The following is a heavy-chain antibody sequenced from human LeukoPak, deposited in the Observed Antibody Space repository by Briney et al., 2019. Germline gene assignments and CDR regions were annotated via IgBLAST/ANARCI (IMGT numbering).Heavy chain of an antibody. D-gene: IGHD6-19*01. CDR3: ARDSGGEQWLVPLDY. J-gene: IGHJ4*02. V-gene: IGHV1-69*05. Sequence: SVKVSCKASGGTFSSYAISWVRQAPGQGLEWMGRIIPIFGTANYAQKFQGRVTITTDESTSTAYMELSSLRSEDTAVYYCARDSGGEQWLVPLDYWGQGTLVTVSS. CDR1: GGTFSSYA. CDR2: IIPIFGTA.